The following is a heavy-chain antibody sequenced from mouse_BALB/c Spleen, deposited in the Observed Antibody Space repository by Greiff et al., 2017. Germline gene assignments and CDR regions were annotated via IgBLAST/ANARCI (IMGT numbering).Heavy chain of an antibody. J-gene: IGHJ3*01. Sequence: DVQLVESGGGLVQPGGSLKLSCAASGFTFSSYGMSWVRQTPDKRLELVATINSNGGSTYYPDSVKGRFTISRDNAKNTLYLQMSSLKSEDTAMYYCARIYYGNYWFAYWGQGTLVTVSA. D-gene: IGHD2-1*01. CDR3: ARIYYGNYWFAY. V-gene: IGHV5-6-3*01. CDR1: GFTFSSYG. CDR2: INSNGGST.